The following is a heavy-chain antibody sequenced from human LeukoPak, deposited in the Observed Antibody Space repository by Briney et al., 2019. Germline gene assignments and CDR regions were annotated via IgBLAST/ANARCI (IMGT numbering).Heavy chain of an antibody. V-gene: IGHV4-39*07. J-gene: IGHJ5*02. D-gene: IGHD3-3*01. Sequence: SETLSLTCTVSGGSITSGSYYWGWVRQPPGKGLEWIGFMYYSGSTYYNPSLKSRVTMSVDTSKNQFSLRLSSVTAADTAVYYCARDRNFWSGYGNWFDPWGQGTLVTVSS. CDR2: MYYSGST. CDR1: GGSITSGSYY. CDR3: ARDRNFWSGYGNWFDP.